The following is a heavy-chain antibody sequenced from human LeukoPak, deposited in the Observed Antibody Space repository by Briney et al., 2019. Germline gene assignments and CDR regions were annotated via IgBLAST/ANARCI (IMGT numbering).Heavy chain of an antibody. CDR3: AKDITTVTTGAHFDY. V-gene: IGHV3-43*01. D-gene: IGHD4-17*01. CDR1: GFTFDDYT. Sequence: GGSLTLSCAASGFTFDDYTMHWVRQAPGKGLEWVSLINWDGSSKYYADSEKGRFTISRYNSKNSLYLQMNSLRSEDTALYYCAKDITTVTTGAHFDYWGQGTLVTVSS. J-gene: IGHJ4*02. CDR2: INWDGSSK.